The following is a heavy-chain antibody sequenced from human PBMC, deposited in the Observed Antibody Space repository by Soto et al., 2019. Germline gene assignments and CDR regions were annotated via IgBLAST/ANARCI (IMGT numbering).Heavy chain of an antibody. J-gene: IGHJ4*02. CDR1: GVSISSYY. CDR2: IYTSGST. CDR3: AIYVVTGYDY. V-gene: IGHV4-4*07. Sequence: PSETLSLTCTASGVSISSYYWSWIRQPAGKGLEWIGRIYTSGSTNYNPSLKSRVTMSVDTSKNKFSLTLSSVIAADTAVYSCAIYVVTGYDYWGQGTLVTVSS. D-gene: IGHD2-21*02.